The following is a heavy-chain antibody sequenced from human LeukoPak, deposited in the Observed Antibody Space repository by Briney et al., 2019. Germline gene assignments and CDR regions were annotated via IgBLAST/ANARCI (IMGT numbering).Heavy chain of an antibody. CDR2: INPNSGGT. D-gene: IGHD2-21*01. Sequence: ASVKVSCKASGYTFTGYYMHWVRQAPGQGLEWMGWINPNSGGTNYAQKFQGRVTMTRDTSISTAYMELSRLRSDDTAVYYCARGPGGLRLIVVVPPGFDYWGQGTLVTVSS. V-gene: IGHV1-2*02. CDR1: GYTFTGYY. J-gene: IGHJ4*02. CDR3: ARGPGGLRLIVVVPPGFDY.